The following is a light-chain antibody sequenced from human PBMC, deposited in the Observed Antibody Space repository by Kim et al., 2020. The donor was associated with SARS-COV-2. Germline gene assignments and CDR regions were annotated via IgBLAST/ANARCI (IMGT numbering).Light chain of an antibody. Sequence: QSALTQPASASGSPGQSITISCTGTTSNVGHYNLVSWYQQHPGKAPKVMIYEVNKRPSGVSHRFSGSKSGNTASLTISGLQAEDEADYYCCSYAGDSTFVIFGGGTQLTVL. CDR2: EVN. CDR1: TSNVGHYNL. CDR3: CSYAGDSTFVI. V-gene: IGLV2-23*02. J-gene: IGLJ2*01.